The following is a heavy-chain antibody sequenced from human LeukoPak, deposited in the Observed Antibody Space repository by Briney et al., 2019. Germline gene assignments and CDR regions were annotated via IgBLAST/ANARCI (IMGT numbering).Heavy chain of an antibody. D-gene: IGHD3-3*01. CDR2: ISSSSSTI. Sequence: GGSLRLSCAASGFTFSSYSMNWVRQAPGKGLEWVSYISSSSSTIYYADSVKGRFTISRDNAKNSLYLQMNSLRAEDTAVYYCARDSGMYYDFWSGYSAVDYWGQGTLLTVSS. CDR3: ARDSGMYYDFWSGYSAVDY. J-gene: IGHJ4*02. CDR1: GFTFSSYS. V-gene: IGHV3-48*01.